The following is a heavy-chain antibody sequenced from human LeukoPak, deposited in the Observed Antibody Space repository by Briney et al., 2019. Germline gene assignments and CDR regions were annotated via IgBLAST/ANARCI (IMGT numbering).Heavy chain of an antibody. CDR1: GGSITTYY. Sequence: SETLSLTCTVSGGSITTYYWSWIRQPPGKGLEWIGYIHYGGTTNYNPSLKSRVTISVDTSKNQFSLKLRSVTAADTAVYYCARGTMMVGPWGQGTLVTVSS. CDR2: IHYGGTT. V-gene: IGHV4-59*01. J-gene: IGHJ5*02. D-gene: IGHD3-22*01. CDR3: ARGTMMVGP.